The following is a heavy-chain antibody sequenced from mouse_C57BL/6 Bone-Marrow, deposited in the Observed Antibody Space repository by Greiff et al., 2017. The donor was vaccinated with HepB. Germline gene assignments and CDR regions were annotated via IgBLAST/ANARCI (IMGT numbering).Heavy chain of an antibody. D-gene: IGHD2-3*01. CDR2: IDPETGGT. J-gene: IGHJ3*01. CDR1: GYTFTDYE. V-gene: IGHV1-15*01. Sequence: VKVVESGAELVRPGASVTLSCKASGYTFTDYEMHWVKQTPVHGLEWIGAIDPETGGTAYNQKFKGKAILTADKSSSTAYMELRSLTSEDSAVYYCTGSDDGYYRYWFAYWGQGTLVTVSA. CDR3: TGSDDGYYRYWFAY.